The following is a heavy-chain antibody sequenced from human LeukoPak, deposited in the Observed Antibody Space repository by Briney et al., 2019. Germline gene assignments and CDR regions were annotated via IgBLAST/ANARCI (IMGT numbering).Heavy chain of an antibody. CDR2: IYTSGST. Sequence: PSETLSLTCTVSGGSISSYYWSWIRQPAGKGLEWIGRIYTSGSTNYNPSLKSRVTMSVDTSKNQFSLKLNSVTAADTAMYYCARDKSATPYNWFDPWGQGTLVTVSS. CDR1: GGSISSYY. J-gene: IGHJ5*02. D-gene: IGHD2-15*01. CDR3: ARDKSATPYNWFDP. V-gene: IGHV4-4*07.